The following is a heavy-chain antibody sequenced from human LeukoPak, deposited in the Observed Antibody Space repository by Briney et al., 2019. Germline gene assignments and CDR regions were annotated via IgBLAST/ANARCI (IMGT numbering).Heavy chain of an antibody. CDR3: TTEDIAVTGIGLDY. J-gene: IGHJ4*02. Sequence: PGGSLRLSCAASGFTFSDAWMSWVRQAPGKGLEWVRSIKSKSDGGTTDNAAPVKGRFTISRDDSKNTLYLQMNSLKTEDTAVYYCTTEDIAVTGIGLDYWGQGTLVTVSS. CDR1: GFTFSDAW. V-gene: IGHV3-15*01. D-gene: IGHD6-19*01. CDR2: IKSKSDGGTT.